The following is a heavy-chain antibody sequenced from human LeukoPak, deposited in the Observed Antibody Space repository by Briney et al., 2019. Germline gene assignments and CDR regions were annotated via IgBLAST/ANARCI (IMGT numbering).Heavy chain of an antibody. D-gene: IGHD3-9*01. CDR2: ISGSGGST. CDR3: AKDPASHYDILTGYYPSPYNWFDP. V-gene: IGHV3-23*01. CDR1: GFTFSSYA. J-gene: IGHJ5*02. Sequence: GGSLRLSCAASGFTFSSYAMSWVRQAPGKGLEWVSAISGSGGSTYYADSVKGRFTISRDNSKNTLYLQMNSLRAEDTAVYYCAKDPASHYDILTGYYPSPYNWFDPWGQGTLDTVSS.